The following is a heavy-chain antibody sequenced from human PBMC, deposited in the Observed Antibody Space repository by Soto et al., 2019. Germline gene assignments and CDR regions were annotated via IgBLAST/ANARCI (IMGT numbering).Heavy chain of an antibody. Sequence: QVQLQQWGAGLLKPSETLSLTCAVYGGSFIGYYWSWIRQPPGKGLEWIGEINHRGSTNYNPSLTSRVTISVDTSKNQFSLQLSAVIAADTAVYYCAGEGIAAAGSSYGMDVWGQGTTVTVSS. V-gene: IGHV4-34*01. CDR3: AGEGIAAAGSSYGMDV. CDR2: INHRGST. D-gene: IGHD6-13*01. CDR1: GGSFIGYY. J-gene: IGHJ6*02.